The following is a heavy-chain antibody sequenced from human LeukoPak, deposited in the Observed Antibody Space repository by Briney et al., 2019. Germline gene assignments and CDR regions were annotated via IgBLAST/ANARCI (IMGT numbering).Heavy chain of an antibody. J-gene: IGHJ2*01. CDR1: GFTFINYA. CDR3: AKDRAPYGSGGGEDYFDL. D-gene: IGHD3-10*01. V-gene: IGHV3-23*01. CDR2: SSGSGAST. Sequence: GGSLRLSCVGSGFTFINYAMAWVRQSPGRGLEYVSSSSGSGASTHYADSVKGRFTSSRDNSRNTLYLEMSSLRAEDSALYYCAKDRAPYGSGGGEDYFDLWGRGTLVTVSS.